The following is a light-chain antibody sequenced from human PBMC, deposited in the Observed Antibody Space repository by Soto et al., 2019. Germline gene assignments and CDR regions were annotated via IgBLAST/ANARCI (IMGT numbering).Light chain of an antibody. Sequence: DIQMTQSASSLSASLGDRVTITCRASQSISSYLNWYQQKPGKAPKLLIYAASSLQSGVPSRFSGSGYGTDFTLTISSLQPEDFATYYCQQSYSTLITFGQGTRLEIK. CDR1: QSISSY. J-gene: IGKJ5*01. CDR3: QQSYSTLIT. V-gene: IGKV1-39*01. CDR2: AAS.